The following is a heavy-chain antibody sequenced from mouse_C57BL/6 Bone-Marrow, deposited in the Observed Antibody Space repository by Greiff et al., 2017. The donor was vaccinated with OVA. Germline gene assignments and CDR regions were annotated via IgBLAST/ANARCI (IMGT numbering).Heavy chain of an antibody. V-gene: IGHV3-6*01. Sequence: DVKLQESGPGLVKPSQSLSLTCSVTGYSITSGYYWNWIRQFPGNKLEWMGYISYDGSNNFNPSLKNRISITRDTSKNQFFLKLNSVTTEDTATYYCARGELLRPFAYWGQGTLVTVSA. J-gene: IGHJ3*01. D-gene: IGHD1-1*01. CDR1: GYSITSGYY. CDR2: ISYDGSN. CDR3: ARGELLRPFAY.